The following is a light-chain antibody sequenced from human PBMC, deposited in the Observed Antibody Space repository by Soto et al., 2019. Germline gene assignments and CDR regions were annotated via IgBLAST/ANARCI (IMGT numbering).Light chain of an antibody. V-gene: IGKV1-39*01. Sequence: DIEMTQSPSSLSASLGDRVTITCRASQSISSYLNWYQQKPGNAPNLLIYAASTLQSGVPSRFSAYGSETDFTLTISNLQAEDFATYYCQQSYTTPRTFGQGTKVEVK. CDR3: QQSYTTPRT. CDR1: QSISSY. CDR2: AAS. J-gene: IGKJ1*01.